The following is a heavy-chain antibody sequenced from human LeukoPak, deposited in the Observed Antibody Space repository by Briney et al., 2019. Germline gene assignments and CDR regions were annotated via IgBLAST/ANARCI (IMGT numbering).Heavy chain of an antibody. D-gene: IGHD4-23*01. J-gene: IGHJ6*03. CDR1: GGSFSGYY. Sequence: SETLSLTCAVSGGSFSGYYWSWIRQPPGKGLEWIGEINHSGSTNYNPSLKSRVTISVDTSKNQFSLKLSSVTAADTAVYYCARHHPAYGGRVYYYYYYMDVWGKGTTVTVSS. CDR2: INHSGST. CDR3: ARHHPAYGGRVYYYYYYMDV. V-gene: IGHV4-34*01.